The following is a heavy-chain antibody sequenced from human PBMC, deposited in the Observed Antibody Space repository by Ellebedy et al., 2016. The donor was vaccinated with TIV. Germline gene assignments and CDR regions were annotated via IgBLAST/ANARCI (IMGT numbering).Heavy chain of an antibody. CDR1: GGSVSSGSYY. CDR2: IYYSGST. J-gene: IGHJ6*02. V-gene: IGHV4-61*01. Sequence: GSLRLSCTVSGGSVSSGSYYWSWIRQPPGKGLEWIGYIYYSGSTNYNPSLKSRVTISVDTSKNQFSLKLSSVTAADTAVYYCAREEENYYDSSGLSQGYGMDVWGQGTTVTVSS. D-gene: IGHD3-22*01. CDR3: AREEENYYDSSGLSQGYGMDV.